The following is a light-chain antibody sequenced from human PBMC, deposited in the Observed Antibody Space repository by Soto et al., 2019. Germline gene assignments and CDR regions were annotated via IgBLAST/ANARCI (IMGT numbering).Light chain of an antibody. J-gene: IGLJ3*02. Sequence: HSALTQPPSASGSPGQSVTISCTGTSSDVGSYNFVSWYQHHPGKVPKLMIYEVNKRPSGVPHRFSGSKSGNTASLTVSGLQAEDEADYYCCSYGVGDILVFGGGTKLTVL. CDR2: EVN. CDR3: CSYGVGDILV. CDR1: SSDVGSYNF. V-gene: IGLV2-8*01.